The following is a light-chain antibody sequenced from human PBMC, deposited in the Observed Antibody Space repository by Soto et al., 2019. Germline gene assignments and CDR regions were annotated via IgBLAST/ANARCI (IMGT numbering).Light chain of an antibody. CDR1: QSVSSSY. CDR2: GAS. CDR3: QQYRSSPLT. V-gene: IGKV3-20*01. J-gene: IGKJ4*01. Sequence: EIVLTHSPGTLSLFPWERATLSCRASQSVSSSYLAWYQQKPGQAPRLLIYGASSRATGIPDRFSGSGSGTDFTLTISRLEPEDFAVYYRQQYRSSPLTFGGGTKVDIK.